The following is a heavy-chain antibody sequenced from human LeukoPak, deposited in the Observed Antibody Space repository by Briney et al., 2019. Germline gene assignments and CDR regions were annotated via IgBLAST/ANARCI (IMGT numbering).Heavy chain of an antibody. CDR3: ARDGGRDGYPSDY. Sequence: ASVKVSCKASGHTFTSYYMHWVRQAPGQGLEWMGIINPSGGSTSYAQKFQGRVTMTRDMSTSTVYMELSSLRSEDTAVYYCARDGGRDGYPSDYWGQGTLVTVSS. D-gene: IGHD5-24*01. CDR2: INPSGGST. CDR1: GHTFTSYY. J-gene: IGHJ4*02. V-gene: IGHV1-46*01.